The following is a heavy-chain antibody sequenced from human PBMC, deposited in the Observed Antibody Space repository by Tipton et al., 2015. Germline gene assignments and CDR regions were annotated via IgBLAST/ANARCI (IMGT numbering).Heavy chain of an antibody. CDR3: AKRGRNYGLDNYYYYGMDV. V-gene: IGHV3-23*01. CDR2: ISGGGEST. CDR1: GFTFSSYA. J-gene: IGHJ6*02. Sequence: SLRLSCAASGFTFSSYAMSWVRQAPGKGLEWVSAISGGGESTDYAESVKGRFTISRDNSKHTLYLQMNSLRAEDTAIYYCAKRGRNYGLDNYYYYGMDVWGQGTTVTVSS. D-gene: IGHD4-11*01.